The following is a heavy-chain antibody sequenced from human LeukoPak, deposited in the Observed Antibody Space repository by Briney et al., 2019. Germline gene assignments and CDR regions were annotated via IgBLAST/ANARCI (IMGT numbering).Heavy chain of an antibody. Sequence: PGGSLRLSCAASGFTFNSEAMTWVRQGPGKGLEWVSSISDSGDTTYYADSVKGRFTISRDNSKNTVYLQMNSLRAEDTALYYCAKGLGFLPQFDYWGQGTLVAVSS. CDR1: GFTFNSEA. D-gene: IGHD6-19*01. V-gene: IGHV3-23*01. CDR3: AKGLGFLPQFDY. J-gene: IGHJ4*02. CDR2: ISDSGDTT.